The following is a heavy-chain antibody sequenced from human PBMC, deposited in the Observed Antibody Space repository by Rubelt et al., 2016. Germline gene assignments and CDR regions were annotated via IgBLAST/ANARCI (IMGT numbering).Heavy chain of an antibody. D-gene: IGHD3-22*01. J-gene: IGHJ4*02. CDR1: GYTFTNYG. CDR2: IRAYTGNT. CDR3: ARGSSGYPPLDY. V-gene: IGHV1-18*01. Sequence: QVQLVQSGPEVKKPGASVKVSCKASGYTFTNYGITWVRQAPGQGLEWLGWIRAYTGNTNYAQILKGKVTVTTETSTGTACMELRSLRSDDTAVYYCARGSSGYPPLDYWGQGTLVTVSS.